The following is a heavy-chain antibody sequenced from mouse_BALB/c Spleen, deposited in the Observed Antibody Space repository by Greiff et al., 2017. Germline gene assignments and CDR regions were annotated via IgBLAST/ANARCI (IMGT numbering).Heavy chain of an antibody. J-gene: IGHJ3*01. CDR2: IDPETGGT. CDR1: GYTFTDYE. Sequence: QVHVKQSGAELVRPGASVTLSCKASGYTFTDYEMHWVKQTPVHGLEWIGAIDPETGGTAYNQKFKGKATLTADKSSSTAYMELRSLTSEDSAVYYCTRYYGNYWFAYWGQGTLVTVSA. D-gene: IGHD2-1*01. CDR3: TRYYGNYWFAY. V-gene: IGHV1-15*01.